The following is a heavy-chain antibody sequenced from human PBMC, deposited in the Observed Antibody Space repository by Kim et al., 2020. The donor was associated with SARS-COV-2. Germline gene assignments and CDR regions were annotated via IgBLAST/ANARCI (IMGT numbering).Heavy chain of an antibody. Sequence: EGSLRLSCEASGFIFNNYWMTWARLAPGKGLEFVANIKQDGSERYYGDSVRGRFTISRDNAKNSLSLQMISLTAEDTAVYFCARDIGYDTFDSWGQGTLVTVSS. CDR2: IKQDGSER. CDR1: GFIFNNYW. V-gene: IGHV3-7*03. J-gene: IGHJ4*02. CDR3: ARDIGYDTFDS. D-gene: IGHD5-12*01.